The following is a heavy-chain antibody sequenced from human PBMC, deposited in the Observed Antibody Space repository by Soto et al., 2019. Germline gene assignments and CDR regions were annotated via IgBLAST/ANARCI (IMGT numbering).Heavy chain of an antibody. J-gene: IGHJ4*02. CDR2: IAYDESNK. V-gene: IGHV3-30*18. CDR1: GFTFSSYG. CDR3: AKGPVFGVGSGFDS. D-gene: IGHD3-3*01. Sequence: QVQLVESGGGVVQPGRSLRLSCAASGFTFSSYGMHWVRQAPGKGLEWVALIAYDESNKYYADSVKGRFTISRDNSKNTLYLEMNSLTVEDTAVYYCAKGPVFGVGSGFDSWGQGILVTVSS.